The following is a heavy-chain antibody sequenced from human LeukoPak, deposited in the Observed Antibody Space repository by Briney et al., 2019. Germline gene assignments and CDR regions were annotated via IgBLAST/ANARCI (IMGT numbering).Heavy chain of an antibody. CDR2: ISTYRGSK. D-gene: IGHD1-1*01. CDR3: ARDRDWNLDF. J-gene: IGHJ4*02. CDR1: GYTFTTTG. Sequence: ASVKVSCKASGYTFTTTGISWVRQAPGQGLERMGWISTYRGSKSYAQRFDGRVTMTTDTSTSTVYMELRNLRSDDTAIYYCARDRDWNLDFWGQGTLVTVSS. V-gene: IGHV1-18*01.